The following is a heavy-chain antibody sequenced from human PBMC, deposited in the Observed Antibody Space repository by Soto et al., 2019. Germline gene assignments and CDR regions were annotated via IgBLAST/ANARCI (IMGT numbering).Heavy chain of an antibody. D-gene: IGHD6-19*01. V-gene: IGHV4-31*03. CDR2: IYYSGST. CDR3: ASRRFTSSGWDSFDY. J-gene: IGHJ4*02. CDR1: GGSISSGGYY. Sequence: SETLSLTCTVSGGSISSGGYYWSWIRQHPGKGLEWIGYIYYSGSTYYNPSLKSRVTISVDTSKNQFSLKLSSVTAADTAVYYCASRRFTSSGWDSFDYWGQGTLVTVSS.